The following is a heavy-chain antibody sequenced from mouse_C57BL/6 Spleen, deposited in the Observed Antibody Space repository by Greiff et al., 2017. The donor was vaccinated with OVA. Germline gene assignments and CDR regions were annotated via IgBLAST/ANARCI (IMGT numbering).Heavy chain of an antibody. Sequence: VQLQQPGAELVMPGASVKLSCKASGYTFTSYWMHWVKQRPGQGLEWIGEIDPSDSYTNYNQKFKGKSTLNVDNYYSQAYMQLRSLTSKDSAVYYCSRPGCGAWFAYWGQGTLVTVSA. J-gene: IGHJ3*01. V-gene: IGHV1-69*01. CDR1: GYTFTSYW. CDR2: IDPSDSYT. CDR3: SRPGCGAWFAY.